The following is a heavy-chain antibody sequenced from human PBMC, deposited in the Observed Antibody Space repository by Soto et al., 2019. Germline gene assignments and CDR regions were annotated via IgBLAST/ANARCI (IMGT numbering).Heavy chain of an antibody. CDR2: ISTTSFTI. Sequence: PGGSLRLSCAASGFRFSTYNMDWVRQAPGKGPEWIAHISTTSFTIYYADSVKGRFTISRGNDRNSLYLEMNSLRDEDTAVYYCARDRCYDGTCYSASDSWGQGTLVTVSS. CDR1: GFRFSTYN. D-gene: IGHD2-15*01. V-gene: IGHV3-48*02. CDR3: ARDRCYDGTCYSASDS. J-gene: IGHJ5*01.